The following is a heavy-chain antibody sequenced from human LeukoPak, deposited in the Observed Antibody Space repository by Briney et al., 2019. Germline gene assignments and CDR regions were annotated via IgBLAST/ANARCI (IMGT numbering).Heavy chain of an antibody. J-gene: IGHJ6*03. Sequence: GGPLKISVKGLGYTFTSYWIAWVRQMPGKGLGWMGIIYPGDSDTRYSPSFQGQVTISADKSISTAYLQWSSLKASDTATYYCARPALYCSSTVCPPYMDVWGKGTTVTVSS. CDR2: IYPGDSDT. V-gene: IGHV5-51*01. D-gene: IGHD2-2*01. CDR1: GYTFTSYW. CDR3: ARPALYCSSTVCPPYMDV.